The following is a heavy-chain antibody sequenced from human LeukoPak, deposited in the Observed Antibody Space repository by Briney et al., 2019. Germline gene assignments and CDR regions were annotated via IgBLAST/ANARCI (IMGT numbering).Heavy chain of an antibody. J-gene: IGHJ6*02. CDR2: ISYDGSNK. Sequence: AGSLRLSCAASGFTFSSYAMHWVRQAPGKGLEWVAVISYDGSNKYYADSVKGRFTISRDNSKNTLYLQRNSLRAEDTAVYYCARDFVAAAGFYYYGMDVWGQGTTVTVSS. CDR3: ARDFVAAAGFYYYGMDV. CDR1: GFTFSSYA. D-gene: IGHD6-13*01. V-gene: IGHV3-30*04.